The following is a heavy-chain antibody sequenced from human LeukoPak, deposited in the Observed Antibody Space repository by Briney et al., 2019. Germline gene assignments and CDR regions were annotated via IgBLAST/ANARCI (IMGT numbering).Heavy chain of an antibody. CDR3: ARPGVVPYYYCGMDV. Sequence: SVKVSCKASGGTFSSYAISWVRQAPGQGLEWMGGIIPIFGTANYAQKFQGRVTITADESTSTAYMELSSLRSEDTAVYYCARPGVVPYYYCGMDVWGQGTTVTVSS. CDR2: IIPIFGTA. CDR1: GGTFSSYA. J-gene: IGHJ6*02. V-gene: IGHV1-69*01. D-gene: IGHD3-3*01.